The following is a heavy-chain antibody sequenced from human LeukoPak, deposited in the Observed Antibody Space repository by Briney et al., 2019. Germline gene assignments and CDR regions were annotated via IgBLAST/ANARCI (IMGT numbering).Heavy chain of an antibody. Sequence: GGSLRLSCAASGFTFSSYWMSWVRQAPGKGLEWVANMNRDGSEKNYVDSIKGRFTISRDNAANSLYLQMNSLRVEDTAVYYCAKGGATRAHAFDIWGQGTMVTVSS. V-gene: IGHV3-7*01. D-gene: IGHD1-26*01. CDR2: MNRDGSEK. J-gene: IGHJ3*02. CDR1: GFTFSSYW. CDR3: AKGGATRAHAFDI.